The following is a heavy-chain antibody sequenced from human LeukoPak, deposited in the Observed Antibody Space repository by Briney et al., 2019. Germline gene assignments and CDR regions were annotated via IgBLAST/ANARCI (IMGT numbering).Heavy chain of an antibody. V-gene: IGHV4-34*01. CDR3: AKAAWYIGDYTQTDRGDFDY. J-gene: IGHJ4*02. CDR1: GGSFSGYY. D-gene: IGHD4-17*01. CDR2: INHSGGT. Sequence: SETLSLTCAVYGGSFSGYYWSWIRQPPGKGLEWIGEINHSGGTNYNPSLKSRVTISVDTSKNQFSLKLSSVTAADTAVYYCAKAAWYIGDYTQTDRGDFDYWGQGTLVTVSS.